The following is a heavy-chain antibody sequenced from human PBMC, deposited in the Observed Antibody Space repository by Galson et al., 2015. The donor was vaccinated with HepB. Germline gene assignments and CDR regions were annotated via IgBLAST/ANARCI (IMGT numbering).Heavy chain of an antibody. V-gene: IGHV3-23*01. J-gene: IGHJ6*02. Sequence: SLRLSCAASGFTFSSYAMSWVRQAPGKGLEWVSAISGSGGSTYYADSVKGRFTISRDNSKNTLYLQMNSLRAEDTAIYYCAKDMGAQLWFWNVWGQGTTVTVSS. CDR3: AKDMGAQLWFWNV. D-gene: IGHD5-18*01. CDR1: GFTFSSYA. CDR2: ISGSGGST.